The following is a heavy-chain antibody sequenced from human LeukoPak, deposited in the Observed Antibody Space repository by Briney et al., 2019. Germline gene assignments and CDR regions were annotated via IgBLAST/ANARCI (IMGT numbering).Heavy chain of an antibody. V-gene: IGHV4-34*01. CDR3: ARGQAYIVVVPAAISPWFDP. J-gene: IGHJ5*02. CDR1: GGSFSGYY. D-gene: IGHD2-2*02. CDR2: INHSGST. Sequence: SETLSLTCAVYGGSFSGYYWSWIRQPPGKGLEWIGEINHSGSTNYNPSLKSRVTISVDTSKNQFSLKLSSVTAAATAVYYCARGQAYIVVVPAAISPWFDPWGQGTLVTVSS.